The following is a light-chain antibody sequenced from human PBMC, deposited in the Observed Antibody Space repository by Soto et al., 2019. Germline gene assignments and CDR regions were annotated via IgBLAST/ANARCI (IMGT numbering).Light chain of an antibody. V-gene: IGLV2-14*01. CDR1: SSDVGGYNY. Sequence: QSALTQPASVSGSPGQSITISCTGTSSDVGGYNYVSWYQQHPGKAPKLMIYEVSNRPSGVSSRFSGSKSGNTASLTISGLQAEDEADYYCSSYTTSSTYVLGTGTKLTV. CDR2: EVS. J-gene: IGLJ1*01. CDR3: SSYTTSSTYV.